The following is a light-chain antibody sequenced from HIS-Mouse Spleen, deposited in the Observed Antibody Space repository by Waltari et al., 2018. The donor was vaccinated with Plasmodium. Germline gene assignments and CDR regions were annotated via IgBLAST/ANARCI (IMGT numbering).Light chain of an antibody. V-gene: IGKV4-1*01. CDR1: RSVLYSSNNKNY. CDR2: WAS. CDR3: QQYYSTPLT. Sequence: DIVMTQSPDSLAVPLGGRATINCTSSRSVLYSSNNKNYLAWYQQKPGQPPKLLIYWASTRESGVPDRFSGSGSGTDFTLTISSLQAEDVAVYYCQQYYSTPLTFGGGTKVEIK. J-gene: IGKJ4*01.